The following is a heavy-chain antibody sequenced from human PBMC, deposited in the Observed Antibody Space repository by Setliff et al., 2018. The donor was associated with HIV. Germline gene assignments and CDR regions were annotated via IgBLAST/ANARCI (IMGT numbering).Heavy chain of an antibody. J-gene: IGHJ3*01. CDR3: VRDPGGIFDAFDV. V-gene: IGHV3-13*01. CDR1: GFTLSSYD. D-gene: IGHD3-3*01. CDR2: INTFGNT. Sequence: AGGSLRLSCAASGFTLSSYDMHWVRQPTGKGLEWVSAINTFGNTYYSGSVKGRFTISRDNAKNSLDLEMHSLTDEDTAVYYCVRDPGGIFDAFDVWGQGTMVTVSS.